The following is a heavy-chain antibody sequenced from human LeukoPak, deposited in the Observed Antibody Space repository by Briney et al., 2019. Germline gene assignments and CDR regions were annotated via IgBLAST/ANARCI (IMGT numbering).Heavy chain of an antibody. D-gene: IGHD3-10*01. J-gene: IGHJ4*02. CDR2: IYSGGST. CDR3: ARPSSGGLSEDY. CDR1: GLTVTTRY. V-gene: IGHV3-53*01. Sequence: GGSLRLSCAASGLTVTTRYMSWVRQAPGKGLEWVSTIYSGGSTYYADSVKGRFTISKDDSKNTLYLQMNNLRVEDTAVYYCARPSSGGLSEDYWGQGTLVTVSS.